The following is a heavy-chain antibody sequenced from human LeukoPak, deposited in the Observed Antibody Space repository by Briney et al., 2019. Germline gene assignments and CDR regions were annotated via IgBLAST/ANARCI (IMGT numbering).Heavy chain of an antibody. V-gene: IGHV3-23*01. CDR2: ISASGGST. D-gene: IGHD3-10*01. Sequence: GGSLRLSCAASGFTFSSYAMSWVRQAPGKGLEWVSIISASGGSTYYADSVKGRFTISRDKSRNYLQMNSLRGDDTAIYYCAKDVRVGEYYGSGSYFDYWGQGTLVTVSS. CDR3: AKDVRVGEYYGSGSYFDY. CDR1: GFTFSSYA. J-gene: IGHJ4*02.